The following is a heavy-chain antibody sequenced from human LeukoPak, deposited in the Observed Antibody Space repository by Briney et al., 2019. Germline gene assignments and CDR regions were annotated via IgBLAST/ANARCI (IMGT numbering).Heavy chain of an antibody. J-gene: IGHJ6*03. CDR2: INHSGST. CDR3: ASSTQAHYYYYMDV. Sequence: SETLSLTCAVYGGSFSGYYWSWIRQPPGKGLEWIGEINHSGSTNYNPSLKSRVTISVDKSKNQFSLKLSSVTAADTAVYYCASSTQAHYYYYMDVWGKGTTVTVSS. D-gene: IGHD2/OR15-2a*01. V-gene: IGHV4-34*01. CDR1: GGSFSGYY.